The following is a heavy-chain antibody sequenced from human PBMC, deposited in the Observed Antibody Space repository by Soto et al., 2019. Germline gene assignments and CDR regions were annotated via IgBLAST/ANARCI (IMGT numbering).Heavy chain of an antibody. J-gene: IGHJ6*02. D-gene: IGHD6-13*01. CDR2: ISGSGGST. Sequence: GGSLRLSCVASGFTFSSYAMSWVRQAPGKGLEWVSAISGSGGSTYYADSVKGRFTISRDNSKNTLYLQMNSLRAEDTAVYYCAKTDEIAAAGLYYYYYGMDVWGQGTTVTVSS. V-gene: IGHV3-23*01. CDR1: GFTFSSYA. CDR3: AKTDEIAAAGLYYYYYGMDV.